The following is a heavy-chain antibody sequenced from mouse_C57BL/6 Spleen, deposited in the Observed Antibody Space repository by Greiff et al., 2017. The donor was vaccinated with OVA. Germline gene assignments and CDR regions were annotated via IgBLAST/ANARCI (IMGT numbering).Heavy chain of an antibody. V-gene: IGHV5-16*01. CDR2: INYDGSST. D-gene: IGHD4-1*01. CDR1: GFTFSDYY. CDR3: AREQLTGYDY. J-gene: IGHJ2*01. Sequence: EVMLVESEGGLVQPGSSMKLSCTASGFTFSDYYMAWVRQVPEKGLEWVANINYDGSSTYYLDSLKSRFIISRDNAKNILYLQMSSLKSEDTATYYCAREQLTGYDYWGQGTTLTVSS.